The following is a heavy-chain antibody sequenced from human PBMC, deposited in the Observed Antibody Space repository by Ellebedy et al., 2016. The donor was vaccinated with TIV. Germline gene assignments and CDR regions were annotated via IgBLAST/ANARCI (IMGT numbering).Heavy chain of an antibody. J-gene: IGHJ4*02. D-gene: IGHD3-22*01. V-gene: IGHV3-23*01. CDR3: ARDLSYYDSSGYIDY. CDR2: INSRGSST. Sequence: PGGSLRLSCAASGFTFSGYAMSWVRQAPGKGLEWVSGINSRGSSTSYTDSVKGRFTISRDNSKNSLYLQMNSLRAEDTAVYYCARDLSYYDSSGYIDYWGQGTLVTVSS. CDR1: GFTFSGYA.